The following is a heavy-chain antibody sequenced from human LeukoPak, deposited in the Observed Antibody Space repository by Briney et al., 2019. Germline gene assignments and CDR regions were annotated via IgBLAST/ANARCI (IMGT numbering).Heavy chain of an antibody. CDR1: GGSISGYH. J-gene: IGHJ6*02. D-gene: IGHD2-15*01. Sequence: TSETLSFTCNVSGGSISGYHWSWIRQPPGKGLEWIGEINHRGSTNYNPSLKSRVTISEDTSKKQFSLKLTSVTAADTAIYYCAGGPYCSGGTCSFYFYGLAVWGPGTAVTVSS. V-gene: IGHV4-34*01. CDR3: AGGPYCSGGTCSFYFYGLAV. CDR2: INHRGST.